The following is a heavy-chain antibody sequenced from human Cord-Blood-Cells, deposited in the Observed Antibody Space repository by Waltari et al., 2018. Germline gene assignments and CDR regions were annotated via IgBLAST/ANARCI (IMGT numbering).Heavy chain of an antibody. V-gene: IGHV2-5*01. Sequence: QITLKESGPTLVKPTQTLTLTCTFSGFSLSTSGVGVGWLRQPPGKALEWLALIYWNDDKRYSPSLKSRLTITKDTSKNQVVLTMTNMDPVDTATYYCARARDGYNYDYWGQGTLVTVSS. CDR1: GFSLSTSGVG. CDR3: ARARDGYNYDY. D-gene: IGHD5-12*01. CDR2: IYWNDDK. J-gene: IGHJ4*02.